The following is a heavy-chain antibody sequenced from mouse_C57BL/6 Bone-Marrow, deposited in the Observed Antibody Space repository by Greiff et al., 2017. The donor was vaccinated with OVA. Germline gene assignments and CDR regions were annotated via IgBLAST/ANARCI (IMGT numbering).Heavy chain of an antibody. V-gene: IGHV1-80*01. Sequence: VQLVESGAELVKPGASVKISCKASGYAFSSYWMNWVKQRPGKGLEWIGQIYPGDGDTNYNGKFKGKATLTADKSSSTAYMQLSSLTSEDSAVYFCARSAYGKRDFDYWGQGTTLTVSS. J-gene: IGHJ2*01. D-gene: IGHD2-1*01. CDR1: GYAFSSYW. CDR3: ARSAYGKRDFDY. CDR2: IYPGDGDT.